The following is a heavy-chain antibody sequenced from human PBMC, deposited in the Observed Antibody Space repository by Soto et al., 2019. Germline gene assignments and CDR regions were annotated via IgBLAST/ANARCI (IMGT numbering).Heavy chain of an antibody. J-gene: IGHJ4*02. Sequence: GGSLRLSCAASGFSFDDYAMHWVRQAPGRGLEWVSGITWNSGYIGYADSVKGRFTISKDNAKNSLYLKMNSLRPEDTAVYYCAKGTYDSSGYYTAPDYWGQGTLVTVSS. CDR1: GFSFDDYA. CDR2: ITWNSGYI. D-gene: IGHD3-22*01. CDR3: AKGTYDSSGYYTAPDY. V-gene: IGHV3-9*01.